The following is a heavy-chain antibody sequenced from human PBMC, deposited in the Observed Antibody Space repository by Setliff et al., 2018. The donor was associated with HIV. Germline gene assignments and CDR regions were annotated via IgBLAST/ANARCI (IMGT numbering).Heavy chain of an antibody. CDR1: GGSVTDTIW. CDR3: ARGYYDILTGYSQDY. V-gene: IGHV4-4*02. CDR2: MYHSGTT. D-gene: IGHD3-9*01. Sequence: SETLSLTCAVSGGSVTDTIWWSWVRQAPGKGLEWIGEMYHSGTTHYNPSLESRVTISVDKSKTQCSLNLSSVTAAATAVYYCARGYYDILTGYSQDYWGQGTLVTVSS. J-gene: IGHJ4*02.